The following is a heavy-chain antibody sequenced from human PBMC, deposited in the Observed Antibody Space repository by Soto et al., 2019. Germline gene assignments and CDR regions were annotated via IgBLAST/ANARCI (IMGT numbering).Heavy chain of an antibody. CDR3: ARDDYYYDSSGYYHGDY. V-gene: IGHV1-18*01. CDR1: GYTFTSYG. CDR2: ISAYNGNT. D-gene: IGHD3-22*01. J-gene: IGHJ4*02. Sequence: ASVKVSCKASGYTFTSYGSSWVRQAPGQGLEWMGWISAYNGNTNYAQKLQGRVTMTTDTSTSTAYMELRSLRSDDTAVYYCARDDYYYDSSGYYHGDYWGQGSLVTVSS.